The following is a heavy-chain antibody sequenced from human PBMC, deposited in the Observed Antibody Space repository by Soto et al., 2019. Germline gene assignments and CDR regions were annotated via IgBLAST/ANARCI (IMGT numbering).Heavy chain of an antibody. CDR3: ARQMAISNFPFNVRNWFDP. CDR1: GGTFSSYA. D-gene: IGHD3-9*01. CDR2: ISPYFGNT. J-gene: IGHJ5*02. V-gene: IGHV1-18*01. Sequence: ASVKVSCKASGGTFSSYAISWVRQAPGQGLDWMGRISPYFGNTNYAQKFQGRVTMTTDTSTSTAYMELSSLRSDDTAVYYCARQMAISNFPFNVRNWFDPWGQGTLVTVSS.